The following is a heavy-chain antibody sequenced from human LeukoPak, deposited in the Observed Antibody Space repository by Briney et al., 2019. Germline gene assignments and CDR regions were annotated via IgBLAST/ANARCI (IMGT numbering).Heavy chain of an antibody. CDR2: INWNGGST. Sequence: PGGSLRLSCAASGFTFDDYGMSWGRQAPGKGVEWGSGINWNGGSTGYADSVKGRFTISRDNAKNSLYLQMNSLRAEDTALYYCARDPPIAAAGTEDYWGQGTLVTVSS. V-gene: IGHV3-20*04. J-gene: IGHJ4*02. CDR3: ARDPPIAAAGTEDY. CDR1: GFTFDDYG. D-gene: IGHD6-13*01.